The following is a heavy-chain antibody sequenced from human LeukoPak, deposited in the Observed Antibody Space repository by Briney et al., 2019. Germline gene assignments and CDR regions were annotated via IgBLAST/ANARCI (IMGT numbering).Heavy chain of an antibody. J-gene: IGHJ4*02. V-gene: IGHV1-18*01. CDR1: GYTFTSYG. CDR3: ARESSHYDSSGYYYDY. CDR2: ISAYNGNT. Sequence: ASVKVSCKASGYTFTSYGISWVRQAPGQGLEWMGWISAYNGNTNYAQKLQSGVTMTTDTSTSTAYMELRSLRSDDTAVYYCARESSHYDSSGYYYDYWGQGTLVTVSS. D-gene: IGHD3-22*01.